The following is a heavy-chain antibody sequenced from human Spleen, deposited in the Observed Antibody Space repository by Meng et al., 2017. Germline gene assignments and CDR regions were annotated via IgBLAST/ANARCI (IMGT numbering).Heavy chain of an antibody. D-gene: IGHD3-10*01. Sequence: QVQLQESGPGLVKPSQTLSLTFTVSGGSISSGSYYWSWIRQPAGKGLEWIGRIYTSGSTNYNPSLKSRVTISVDTSKNQFSLKLSSVTAADTAVYYCAGLGTDAFDIWGQGTMVTVSS. J-gene: IGHJ3*02. CDR1: GGSISSGSYY. CDR3: AGLGTDAFDI. V-gene: IGHV4-61*02. CDR2: IYTSGST.